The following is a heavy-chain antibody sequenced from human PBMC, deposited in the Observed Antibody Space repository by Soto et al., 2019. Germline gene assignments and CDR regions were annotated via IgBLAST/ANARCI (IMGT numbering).Heavy chain of an antibody. CDR2: ISYDGSKK. J-gene: IGHJ6*02. CDR1: GSTFSSYG. V-gene: IGHV3-30*18. CDR3: AKDRGYDPRGLYYYYYGMDV. Sequence: GGSLRLSCAASGSTFSSYGMHWVRQAPGKGLEWVAVISYDGSKKYYADSVKGRFTISRDNSKNTLYLQMNSLRAEDTAVYYCAKDRGYDPRGLYYYYYGMDVWGQGTTVTVSS. D-gene: IGHD5-12*01.